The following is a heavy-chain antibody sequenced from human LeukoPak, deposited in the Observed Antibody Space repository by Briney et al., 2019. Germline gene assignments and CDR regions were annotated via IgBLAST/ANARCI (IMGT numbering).Heavy chain of an antibody. J-gene: IGHJ3*02. CDR1: GGSISSYY. Sequence: SETLSLTCAVSGGSISSYYWSWIRQPAGKGLEWIGRIYTSGSTNYNPSLKSRVTMSVDTSKNQFSLKLSSVTAADTAVYYCARDRSSGWIDAFDIWGQGTMVTVSS. V-gene: IGHV4-4*07. CDR3: ARDRSSGWIDAFDI. D-gene: IGHD6-19*01. CDR2: IYTSGST.